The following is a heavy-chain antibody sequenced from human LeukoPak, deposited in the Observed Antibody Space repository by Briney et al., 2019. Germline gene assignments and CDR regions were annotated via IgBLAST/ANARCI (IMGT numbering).Heavy chain of an antibody. J-gene: IGHJ4*02. Sequence: PGGSLRLSCAASGFTFSSYGMHWVRQAPGKGLEWAAVISYDGSNTYYADSVKGRFTISRDNSKNMLYLQMNSLRAEDTAVYYCAKPYYYGSRSYMDYWGQGTLVTVSS. V-gene: IGHV3-30*18. CDR1: GFTFSSYG. D-gene: IGHD3-10*01. CDR2: ISYDGSNT. CDR3: AKPYYYGSRSYMDY.